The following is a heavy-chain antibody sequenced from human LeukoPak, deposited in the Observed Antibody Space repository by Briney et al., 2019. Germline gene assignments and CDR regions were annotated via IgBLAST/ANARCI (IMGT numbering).Heavy chain of an antibody. D-gene: IGHD2-21*02. CDR1: GYTFTDYF. CDR2: INPNIGDA. J-gene: IGHJ5*01. V-gene: IGHV1-2*02. CDR3: ARMALDGGDSIGFDS. Sequence: ASVKVSCKASGYTFTDYFIHWVRQAPGQGHEWRGWINPNIGDASYAQKFQDRVTMTRDRSINTAYMELSRLTSDDTAVYYCARMALDGGDSIGFDSWGQGTLVTVSS.